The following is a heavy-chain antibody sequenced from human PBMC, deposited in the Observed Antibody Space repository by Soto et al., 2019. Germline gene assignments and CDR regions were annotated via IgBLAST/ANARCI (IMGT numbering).Heavy chain of an antibody. CDR1: GFTFGSYR. CDR2: ISYGGSNK. V-gene: IGHV3-30*18. D-gene: IGHD3-22*01. J-gene: IGHJ4*02. CDR3: AKDDPSYDSSGYALDY. Sequence: PGGSLRLSWAASGFTFGSYRMHWVRQAPGKGLGWVAGISYGGSNKYHADSVRGRFTISRDNSKNTLYLQTNTPRAEATAVYYCAKDDPSYDSSGYALDYWGQGTLVTVSS.